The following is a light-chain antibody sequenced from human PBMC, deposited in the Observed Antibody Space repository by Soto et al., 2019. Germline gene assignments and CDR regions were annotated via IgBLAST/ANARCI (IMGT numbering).Light chain of an antibody. CDR1: SSDIGGYNY. CDR2: KVS. V-gene: IGLV2-14*01. Sequence: QSALTQPASVSGSPGQSITISCTGTSSDIGGYNYVSWYQQHPGKPPKVMIYKVSNRPSGVSNRFSGSKSGNTASLTISGLQTEDEADYYCTSYTSSNTYVFGTGTKLTVL. CDR3: TSYTSSNTYV. J-gene: IGLJ1*01.